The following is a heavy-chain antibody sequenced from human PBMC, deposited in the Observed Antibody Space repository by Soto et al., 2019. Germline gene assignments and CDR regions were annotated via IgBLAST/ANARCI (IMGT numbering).Heavy chain of an antibody. J-gene: IGHJ3*01. CDR3: TKRRSARPGFDAFDL. V-gene: IGHV3-9*01. D-gene: IGHD3-10*01. Sequence: GGSLRLSCVASGFTFEDYSLHWVRQVPGKGLEWVAGMSGNSGSSGYADSVRGRFTVSRDNAKNSLFLQMSSLSPEDTALYYCTKRRSARPGFDAFDLWGQGTMVTVSS. CDR1: GFTFEDYS. CDR2: MSGNSGSS.